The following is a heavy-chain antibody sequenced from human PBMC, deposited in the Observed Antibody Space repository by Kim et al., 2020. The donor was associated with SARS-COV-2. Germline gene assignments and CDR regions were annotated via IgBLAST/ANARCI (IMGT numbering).Heavy chain of an antibody. CDR3: AKDEGEGLLWFGELALDY. D-gene: IGHD3-10*01. V-gene: IGHV3-23*01. Sequence: GGSLRLSCAASGFTFSSYAMSWVRQAPGRGLEWVSVLSGSGDSTYYADSVKGRFTISRDNSKNTLYLQMNSLRAEDTAVYYCAKDEGEGLLWFGELALDYWGQGTLVTVSS. CDR2: LSGSGDST. CDR1: GFTFSSYA. J-gene: IGHJ4*02.